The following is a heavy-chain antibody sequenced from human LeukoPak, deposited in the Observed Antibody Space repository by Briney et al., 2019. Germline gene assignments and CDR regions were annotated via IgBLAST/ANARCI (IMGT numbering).Heavy chain of an antibody. V-gene: IGHV3-48*03. Sequence: GGSLRLSCAASGFTFSSYEMNWVRQAPGKGLEWVSCISSSGSTIYYADSVKGRFTISRDNAKNSLYLQMNSLRAEDTAVYYCARGRDGYNWIDYWGQGTLVTVSS. CDR3: ARGRDGYNWIDY. CDR1: GFTFSSYE. D-gene: IGHD5-24*01. J-gene: IGHJ4*02. CDR2: ISSSGSTI.